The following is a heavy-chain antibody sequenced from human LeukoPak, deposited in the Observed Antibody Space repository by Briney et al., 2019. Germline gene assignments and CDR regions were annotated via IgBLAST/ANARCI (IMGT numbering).Heavy chain of an antibody. V-gene: IGHV3-23*01. CDR1: GFTFSSYA. CDR3: ADGAYYDILTGYYKS. J-gene: IGHJ5*02. Sequence: GGSLRLSCAASGFTFSSYAMSWVRQAPGKELEWVSAISGSGGSTYYADSVKGRFTISRDNSKNTLYLQMNSLRAEDTAVYYCADGAYYDILTGYYKSWGQGTLVTVSS. D-gene: IGHD3-9*01. CDR2: ISGSGGST.